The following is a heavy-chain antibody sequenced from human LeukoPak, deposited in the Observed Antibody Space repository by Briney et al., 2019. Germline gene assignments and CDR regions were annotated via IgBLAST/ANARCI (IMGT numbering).Heavy chain of an antibody. CDR1: GFTFSTYW. CDR2: IKSDGST. V-gene: IGHV3-74*01. D-gene: IGHD3-22*01. J-gene: IGHJ1*01. CDR3: ARAPSEIGGYYPEYFRH. Sequence: GGSLRLSCAASGFTFSTYWMHWVRQDPGKGLVWVSRIKSDGSTNYADSVKGRFTISRDNAKNTVSLQMNSLRPEGTGVYYCARAPSEIGGYYPEYFRHWGQGTLVTVSS.